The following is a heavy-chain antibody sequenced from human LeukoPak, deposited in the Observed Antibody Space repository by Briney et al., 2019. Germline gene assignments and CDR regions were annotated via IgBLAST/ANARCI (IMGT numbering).Heavy chain of an antibody. D-gene: IGHD5-24*01. CDR2: MNPNSGNT. V-gene: IGHV1-8*01. CDR3: ARIRDGYNDAYDI. Sequence: ASVKVSCKASGYSFTNYDINWVRQATGQGLEWMGWMNPNSGNTGYAQKFQGRVTMTGNTSISTAYMELSSLKPEDTAVYYCARIRDGYNDAYDIWGQGTMVTVSS. J-gene: IGHJ3*02. CDR1: GYSFTNYD.